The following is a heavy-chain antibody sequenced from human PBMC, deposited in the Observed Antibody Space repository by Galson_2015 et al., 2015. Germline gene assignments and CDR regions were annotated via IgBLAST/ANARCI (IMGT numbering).Heavy chain of an antibody. Sequence: SVKVSCKASGGTFSSYAISWVRQAPGQGLEWMGGIIPIFGTANYAQKFQGRVTITADESTSTAYMELSSLRSEDTAVYYCASCRSDYGDYGWFDPWGQGTLVTVSS. J-gene: IGHJ5*02. D-gene: IGHD4-17*01. CDR2: IIPIFGTA. CDR1: GGTFSSYA. CDR3: ASCRSDYGDYGWFDP. V-gene: IGHV1-69*13.